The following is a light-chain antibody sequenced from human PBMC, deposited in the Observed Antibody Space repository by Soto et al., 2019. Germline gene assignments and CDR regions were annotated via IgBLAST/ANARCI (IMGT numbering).Light chain of an antibody. CDR1: SRDIGTSPY. CDR3: TLYTDTNTVA. CDR2: DVN. Sequence: QSVLTQPASMSGSPGQSISISCTGTSRDIGTSPYVSWYQQYPGKAPKCMIYDVNNRPSGVSNRFSGSKSGYTASLTISGLQAEDEAVYYCTLYTDTNTVALGGGTKLTVL. J-gene: IGLJ2*01. V-gene: IGLV2-14*03.